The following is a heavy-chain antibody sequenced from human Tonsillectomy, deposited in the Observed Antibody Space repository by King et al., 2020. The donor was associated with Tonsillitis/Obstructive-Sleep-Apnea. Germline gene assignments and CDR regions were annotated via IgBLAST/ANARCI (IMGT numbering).Heavy chain of an antibody. CDR3: ANGRDGYNVDY. D-gene: IGHD5-24*01. V-gene: IGHV3-23*04. CDR1: GFTFSSNA. CDR2: IRGSGNST. Sequence: VQLVESGGGLVQPGGSLRLSCAASGFTFSSNAMTWVRQAPGKGLEWVSTIRGSGNSTYYADSVKGRFTISRDNSNNTLYLQMNSMRAEDTAVYYCANGRDGYNVDYWGQGTLVTVSS. J-gene: IGHJ4*02.